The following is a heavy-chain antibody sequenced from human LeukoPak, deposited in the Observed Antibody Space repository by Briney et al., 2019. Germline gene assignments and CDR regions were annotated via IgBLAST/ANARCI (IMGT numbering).Heavy chain of an antibody. Sequence: ASVKVSCKVSGYTLTELSMHWVRQAPGKGLEWMGDFDPEDGETIYAQKFQGRVTMTEDTSTDTAYMELSSLRSEDTAVYYCAISPYNQLLFYYFDYWGQGTLVTVSS. CDR2: FDPEDGET. D-gene: IGHD2-2*01. J-gene: IGHJ4*02. CDR1: GYTLTELS. V-gene: IGHV1-24*01. CDR3: AISPYNQLLFYYFDY.